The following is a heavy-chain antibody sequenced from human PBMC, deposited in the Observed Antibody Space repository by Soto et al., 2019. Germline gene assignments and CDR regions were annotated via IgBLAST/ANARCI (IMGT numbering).Heavy chain of an antibody. Sequence: VGWIRQPPGKALEWLALMYWDDDKRYSTSLTSRLTMTKDTSKNQVVLTMTNMDPVDTATYYCAHSFFRSWEKSSSIGSIGLGPWGQGIL. J-gene: IGHJ5*02. CDR3: AHSFFRSWEKSSSIGSIGLGP. CDR2: MYWDDDK. D-gene: IGHD1-26*01. V-gene: IGHV2-5*02.